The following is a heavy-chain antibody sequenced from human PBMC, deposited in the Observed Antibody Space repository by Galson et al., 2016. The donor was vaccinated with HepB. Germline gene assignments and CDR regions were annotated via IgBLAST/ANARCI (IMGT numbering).Heavy chain of an antibody. Sequence: SWIRQPPRKGLEWIGEINHSGTPTYNPSLKTRVTISVDTSKNQFSLKLSSVTAADTALYYCARLCGSSASCYRASSRQNWFDPWGQGTLVTVSS. CDR2: INHSGTP. V-gene: IGHV4-34*01. D-gene: IGHD2-2*01. CDR3: ARLCGSSASCYRASSRQNWFDP. J-gene: IGHJ5*02.